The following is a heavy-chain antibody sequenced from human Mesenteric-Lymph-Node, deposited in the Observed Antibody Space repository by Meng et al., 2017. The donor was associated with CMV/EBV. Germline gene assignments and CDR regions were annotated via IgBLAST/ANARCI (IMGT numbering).Heavy chain of an antibody. CDR3: ARERSRLGAHEPFDY. V-gene: IGHV3-7*01. CDR2: IKQDGSEK. J-gene: IGHJ4*02. D-gene: IGHD3-16*01. CDR1: GFTFSSYW. Sequence: GGSLRLSWAASGFTFSSYWMSWVRQAPGKGLEWVANIKQDGSEKYYVDSVKGRFTISRDNAKNSLYLQMNSLRAEDTAVYYCARERSRLGAHEPFDYWGQGTLVTVSS.